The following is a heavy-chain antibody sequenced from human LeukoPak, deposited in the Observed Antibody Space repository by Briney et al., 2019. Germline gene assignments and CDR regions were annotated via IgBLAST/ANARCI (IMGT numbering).Heavy chain of an antibody. J-gene: IGHJ6*02. V-gene: IGHV1-8*01. CDR2: MNPNSGNT. CDR1: GYTFTSYD. D-gene: IGHD3-3*01. CDR3: ARDLPESYDFWSGYYPYYYYYGMDV. Sequence: GASVKVSCKASGYTFTSYDINWVRQATGQGLEWMGWMNPNSGNTVYAQKFQGRVTMTRNTSISTAYMELSSLRSEDTAVYYCARDLPESYDFWSGYYPYYYYYGMDVWGQGTTVTVSS.